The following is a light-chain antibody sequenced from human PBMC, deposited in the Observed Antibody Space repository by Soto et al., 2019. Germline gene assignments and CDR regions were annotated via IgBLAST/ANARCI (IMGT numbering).Light chain of an antibody. CDR2: GVS. J-gene: IGKJ2*01. CDR3: LQEYNYPFT. CDR1: QDIRND. V-gene: IGKV1-6*01. Sequence: AIQMTQSPSSLSASVGDRVTITCRASQDIRNDLGWYQQKPGKAPKLLIYGVSTLESGVPSRFSGSGSATDFTLTSRSLKPEDFATYYFLQEYNYPFTFGQGTKLEIK.